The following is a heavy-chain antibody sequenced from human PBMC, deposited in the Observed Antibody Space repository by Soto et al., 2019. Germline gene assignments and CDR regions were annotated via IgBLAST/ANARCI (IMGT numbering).Heavy chain of an antibody. D-gene: IGHD4-4*01. V-gene: IGHV3-30*18. Sequence: ESGGGVVQPGRSLRLSCAASGFTFSSYGMHWVRQVPGKGLEWVAVISYDGSNKYYADSVKGRFTISRDNSKNTLYLQMNSLRAEDTAVYYCAKADYSYYYYYMDVWGKGTTVTVSS. J-gene: IGHJ6*03. CDR2: ISYDGSNK. CDR3: AKADYSYYYYYMDV. CDR1: GFTFSSYG.